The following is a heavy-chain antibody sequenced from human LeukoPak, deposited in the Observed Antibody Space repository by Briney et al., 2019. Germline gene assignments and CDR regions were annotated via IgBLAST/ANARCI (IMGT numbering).Heavy chain of an antibody. CDR2: ISYSGST. CDR1: GGSISSYY. CDR3: ARGGSGSPLDY. D-gene: IGHD3-10*01. V-gene: IGHV4-59*01. Sequence: SETLSLTCTVSGGSISSYYWSWIRQPPGKGLEWIGYISYSGSTNYNPSLKSRVTISVDTSKNQFSLRLNSVTAADTAVYYCARGGSGSPLDYWGQGTLVTVSS. J-gene: IGHJ4*02.